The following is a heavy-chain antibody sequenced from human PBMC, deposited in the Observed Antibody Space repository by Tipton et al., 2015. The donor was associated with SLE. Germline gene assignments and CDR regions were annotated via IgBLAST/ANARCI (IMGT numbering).Heavy chain of an antibody. V-gene: IGHV4-39*07. CDR1: GVSFTSSSYY. J-gene: IGHJ5*02. Sequence: TLSLTCTVSGVSFTSSSYYWGWIRQPPGKGLEWIGNIYFSGRTNYNPTLKSRVTISVDTSKSQFSLKLSSVTAADTAVYYCARDGRGYCDNSGCSEYHWFDPWGQGTLVTVSS. D-gene: IGHD2-15*01. CDR3: ARDGRGYCDNSGCSEYHWFDP. CDR2: IYFSGRT.